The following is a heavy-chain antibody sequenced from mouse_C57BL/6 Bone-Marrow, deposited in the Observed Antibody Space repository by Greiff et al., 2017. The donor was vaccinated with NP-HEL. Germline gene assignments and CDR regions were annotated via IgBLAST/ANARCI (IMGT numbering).Heavy chain of an antibody. Sequence: VKLMESGAELVKPGASVKISCKVSGYAFSSYWMNWVKQRPGKGLEWIGQIFPGDDDTNYNGKLKVKATLTADKSSSTAYMQLSSLTSEDSAVYFCARGAYWGQGTLVTVSA. J-gene: IGHJ3*01. CDR3: ARGAY. V-gene: IGHV1-80*01. CDR2: IFPGDDDT. CDR1: GYAFSSYW.